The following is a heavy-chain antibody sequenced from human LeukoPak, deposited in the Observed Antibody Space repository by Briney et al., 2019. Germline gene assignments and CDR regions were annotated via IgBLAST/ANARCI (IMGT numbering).Heavy chain of an antibody. CDR3: ARGLQYSSASRFDY. V-gene: IGHV1-69*01. Sequence: ASVKVSCKASGGTFSSYAISWVRQAPGQGLEWMGGIIPIFGTANYAQKFQGRVTITADESTSTAYMELSSLRSDDTAVYYCARGLQYSSASRFDYWGQGTLVTVSS. CDR1: GGTFSSYA. D-gene: IGHD6-6*01. J-gene: IGHJ4*02. CDR2: IIPIFGTA.